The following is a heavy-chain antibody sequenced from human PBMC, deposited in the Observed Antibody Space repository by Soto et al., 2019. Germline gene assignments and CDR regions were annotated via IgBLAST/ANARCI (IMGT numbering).Heavy chain of an antibody. V-gene: IGHV4-59*01. CDR2: IYYTGST. CDR3: ARSDRGMDV. Sequence: PSETLSLTCTVSGGSISSYFWSWIRQPPGKGLEWIGYIYYTGSTNYNPSLKSRVTISVDTSKNQFSLKLSSLTAADTAVYYCARSDRGMDVWGQGTTVTVSS. J-gene: IGHJ6*02. CDR1: GGSISSYF.